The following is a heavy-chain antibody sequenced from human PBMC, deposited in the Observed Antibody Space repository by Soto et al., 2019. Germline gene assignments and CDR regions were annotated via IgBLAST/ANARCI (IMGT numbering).Heavy chain of an antibody. CDR1: GFTFSSYG. CDR2: ISGSGGGT. J-gene: IGHJ3*02. Sequence: DVQLLESGGGLVQPGGSLRLSCAASGFTFSSYGMSWVRQAPGKGLEWVSTISGSGGGTFYTGSVKGRFTVSRDNSSDILFLQMNSLRAEDTAVYYCVKDRSGYNYDAFDMWGQGTVVTVSS. D-gene: IGHD5-12*01. V-gene: IGHV3-23*01. CDR3: VKDRSGYNYDAFDM.